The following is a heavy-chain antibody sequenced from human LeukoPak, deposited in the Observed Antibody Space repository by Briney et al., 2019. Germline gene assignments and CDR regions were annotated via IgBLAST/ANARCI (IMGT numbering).Heavy chain of an antibody. CDR1: GFIFSDYY. CDR3: ARPDEYGDYVGY. J-gene: IGHJ4*02. CDR2: ISSSGSTI. D-gene: IGHD4-17*01. Sequence: GGSLRLFCAVSGFIFSDYYMSWIRQAPGKGLEEVSYISSSGSTIYYADSVKGRFTISRDNAKNSLYLQMNSLRAEDTAVYYCARPDEYGDYVGYWGQGTLATV. V-gene: IGHV3-11*01.